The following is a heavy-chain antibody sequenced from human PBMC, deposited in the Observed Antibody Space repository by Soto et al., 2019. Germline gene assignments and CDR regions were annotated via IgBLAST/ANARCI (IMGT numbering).Heavy chain of an antibody. D-gene: IGHD6-19*01. CDR2: INSDGSST. CDR3: ASGDSSGRSRPRGY. V-gene: IGHV3-74*01. CDR1: GFTFSSYW. J-gene: IGHJ4*02. Sequence: EVQLVESGGGLVQPGGSLRLSCAAYGFTFSSYWMHWVRQAPGKGLVWVSRINSDGSSTSYADSVKGRFTISRDNAKNTLYLQMNSLRAEDTAVYYCASGDSSGRSRPRGYWGQGTLVTVSS.